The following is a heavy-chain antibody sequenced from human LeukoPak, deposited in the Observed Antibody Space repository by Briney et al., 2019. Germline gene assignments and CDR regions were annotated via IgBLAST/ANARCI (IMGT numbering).Heavy chain of an antibody. CDR1: GYTFTDYF. CDR3: ARMALDGGDSIGFDS. CDR2: INPNIGDA. V-gene: IGHV1-2*02. D-gene: IGHD2-21*02. Sequence: GASVKVSCKASGYTFTDYFIHWVRQAPGQGLEWMGWINPNIGDASYAQKFQDRVTMTRDRSINTAYMELSRLTSDDTAVYYCARMALDGGDSIGFDSWGQGPLVTVSS. J-gene: IGHJ5*01.